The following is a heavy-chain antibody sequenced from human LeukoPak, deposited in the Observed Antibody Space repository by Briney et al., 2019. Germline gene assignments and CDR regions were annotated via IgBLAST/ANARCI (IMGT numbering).Heavy chain of an antibody. CDR2: MNPNSGNT. J-gene: IGHJ4*02. V-gene: IGHV1-8*01. Sequence: ASVKVSCKASGYTFTSYDINWVRQATGQGLEWMGWMNPNSGNTGYAQKFQGRVTMTRNTSISTAYMELSSLRSEDTAVYYCARHSRDGNNLPYYLNYWGQGTLVTVSS. CDR1: GYTFTSYD. D-gene: IGHD5-24*01. CDR3: ARHSRDGNNLPYYLNY.